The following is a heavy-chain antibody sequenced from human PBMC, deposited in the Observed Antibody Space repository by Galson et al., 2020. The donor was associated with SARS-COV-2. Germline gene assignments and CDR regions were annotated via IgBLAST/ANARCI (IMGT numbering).Heavy chain of an antibody. CDR1: GGSISSSNW. V-gene: IGHV4-4*02. CDR2: IYHSGST. J-gene: IGHJ4*02. D-gene: IGHD3-22*01. Sequence: SETLSLTCAVSGGSISSSNWWSWVRQPPGKGLEWIGEIYHSGSTNYNPSLKSRVTISVDKSKNQFSLKLSSVTAADTAVYYCASAPQNDSSGYYLDYWGQGTVVTVSS. CDR3: ASAPQNDSSGYYLDY.